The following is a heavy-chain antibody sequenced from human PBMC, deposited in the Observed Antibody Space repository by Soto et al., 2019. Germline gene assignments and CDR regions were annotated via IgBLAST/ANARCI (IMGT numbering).Heavy chain of an antibody. D-gene: IGHD3-10*01. CDR3: AGDGQSWHYFEY. Sequence: EVQLLESGGGLVQPGGSLRLSCVVSGFIVNSNQMSWVRQDPGKGLVWVARFNHAGSDIEYADSVKGRFTISRDIAKNTLYLQMTRLRAEESALSFFAGDGQSWHYFEYWGRVTLVTVSS. V-gene: IGHV3-74*03. J-gene: IGHJ4*02. CDR1: GFIVNSNQ. CDR2: FNHAGSDI.